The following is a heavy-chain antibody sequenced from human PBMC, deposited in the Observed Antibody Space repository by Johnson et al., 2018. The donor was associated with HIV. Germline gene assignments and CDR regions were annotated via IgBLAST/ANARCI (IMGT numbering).Heavy chain of an antibody. D-gene: IGHD6-13*01. V-gene: IGHV3-20*04. CDR1: GFIFDDYG. J-gene: IGHJ3*02. CDR3: ARGIAAAGIPVKAFDI. Sequence: VQLVESGGGLVQPGGSLRLSCAASGFIFDDYGMSWVRQAPGKGLEWVSGINWNGGSTVYAASVKGRFTISRDNSKNTLYLQMNSLRAEDTAVYYCARGIAAAGIPVKAFDIWGQGTMVTVSS. CDR2: INWNGGST.